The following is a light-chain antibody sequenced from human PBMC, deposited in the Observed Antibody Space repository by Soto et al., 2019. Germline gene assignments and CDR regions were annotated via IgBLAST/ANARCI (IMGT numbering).Light chain of an antibody. Sequence: DIQMTQSPSSLSASLGDRVTITCRASQDIGVYLAWFQQKPGKVPKLLIYAASTLQSGVPSRFSGSGSGTDFTLTISSLQPEDFATYYCQKHNSAPLTFGGGTKVDIK. CDR1: QDIGVY. J-gene: IGKJ4*01. CDR2: AAS. CDR3: QKHNSAPLT. V-gene: IGKV1-27*01.